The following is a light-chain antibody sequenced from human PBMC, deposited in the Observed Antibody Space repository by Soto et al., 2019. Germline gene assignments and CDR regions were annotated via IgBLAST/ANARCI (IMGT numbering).Light chain of an antibody. CDR2: KAS. CDR1: QSISSW. J-gene: IGKJ1*01. V-gene: IGKV1-5*03. Sequence: DIQMTQSPSTLSASVGDRVTITFRASQSISSWSAWYQQKPGKAPKLLIYKASSLESGVPSRFSGSGSGTEFTLTISSLQPDDFATYYCQQYNSYSWTFGQGTKVDI. CDR3: QQYNSYSWT.